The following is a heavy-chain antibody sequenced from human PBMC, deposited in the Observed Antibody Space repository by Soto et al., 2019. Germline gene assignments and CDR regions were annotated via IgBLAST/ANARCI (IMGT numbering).Heavy chain of an antibody. CDR2: IHHSGST. Sequence: QVQLQESGPGLVQPSGTLSLTCTVSGGSINGYWSWVRQPPGKGLEWIGEIHHSGSTKYNLSLKSXVXIXXDKSKNQCSLNLNSVTAADTAVHYCAKHGGFYFDYWGQGTLVTVSS. CDR3: AKHGGFYFDY. CDR1: GGSINGY. D-gene: IGHD3-16*01. J-gene: IGHJ4*02. V-gene: IGHV4-4*02.